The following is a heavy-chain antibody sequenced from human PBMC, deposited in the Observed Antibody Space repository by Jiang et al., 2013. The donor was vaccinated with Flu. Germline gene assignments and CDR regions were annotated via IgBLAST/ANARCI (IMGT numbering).Heavy chain of an antibody. J-gene: IGHJ4*02. V-gene: IGHV4-61*01. D-gene: IGHD5-18*01. CDR3: ARVDTHMVPGHFDC. Sequence: LLKPSETLSLTCTVSGGSVSSNSYHWSWIRQPPGKGLEWIGYIYDDGSTNYNPSLKSRATISLDTSKNQFSLKLTSVTAADTAVYYCARVDTHMVPGHFDCWGPGTLVTVSS. CDR2: IYDDGST. CDR1: GGSVSSNSYH.